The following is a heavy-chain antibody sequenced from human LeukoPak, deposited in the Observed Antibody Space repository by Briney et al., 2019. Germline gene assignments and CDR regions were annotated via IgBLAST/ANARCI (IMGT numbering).Heavy chain of an antibody. D-gene: IGHD3-3*01. V-gene: IGHV4-34*01. CDR1: GGSFSGYY. Sequence: SETLSLTCAVYGGSFSGYYWSWSREPPGKGLERIWEINHSGSTNYNPSLKSRVTISVDASKNQFSLKLSSVTAADTAVYYCARPRGYYRAFDIWGQGTMVTVSS. CDR2: INHSGST. CDR3: ARPRGYYRAFDI. J-gene: IGHJ3*02.